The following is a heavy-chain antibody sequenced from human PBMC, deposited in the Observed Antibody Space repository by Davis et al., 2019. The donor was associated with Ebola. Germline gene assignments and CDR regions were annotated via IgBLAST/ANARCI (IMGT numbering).Heavy chain of an antibody. Sequence: SDTLSLTCAFYGGSFTYNYWSCIRQPPGKGLEWVGELSHNGNTNYNPSLKSRVIISVDTSKNQFSLKLSSVTAADTAVYYCATCLKTYYDFWSGYSPRSWFDPWGQGTLVTVSS. V-gene: IGHV4-34*01. CDR1: GGSFTYNY. CDR2: LSHNGNT. CDR3: ATCLKTYYDFWSGYSPRSWFDP. J-gene: IGHJ5*02. D-gene: IGHD3-3*01.